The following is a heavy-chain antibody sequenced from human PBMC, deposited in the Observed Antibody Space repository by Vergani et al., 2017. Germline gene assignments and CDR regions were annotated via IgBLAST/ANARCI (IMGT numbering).Heavy chain of an antibody. V-gene: IGHV4-4*03. CDR3: ATIGYRRWGYYFYY. J-gene: IGHJ4*02. CDR1: GDSISSNNC. D-gene: IGHD2-2*02. Sequence: QVQLQESGPGLVKPPGTLSLTCAVSGDSISSNNCWTWVRPHPGKGLAWIGEICHTEDTKYSPSLQRRVTVSVDESRHLFSLRLNSVTAAHTAVYYCATIGYRRWGYYFYYWGQGILVTVSS. CDR2: ICHTEDT.